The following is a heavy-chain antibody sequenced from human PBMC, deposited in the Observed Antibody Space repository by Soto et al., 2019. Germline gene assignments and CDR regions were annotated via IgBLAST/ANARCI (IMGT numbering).Heavy chain of an antibody. CDR1: GFSFSHYS. D-gene: IGHD1-26*01. CDR3: ARLVGATGNWFDP. J-gene: IGHJ5*02. V-gene: IGHV3-21*01. CDR2: ISSSTSYI. Sequence: EVQLVESGGGLVKPGGSLRLSCAASGFSFSHYSMNWVRQAPGKGLEWVSSISSSTSYIYYADSVKGRFTISRDNAKNSLYLQMNSLRAEDTAVYYCARLVGATGNWFDPRGQGTLVTVSS.